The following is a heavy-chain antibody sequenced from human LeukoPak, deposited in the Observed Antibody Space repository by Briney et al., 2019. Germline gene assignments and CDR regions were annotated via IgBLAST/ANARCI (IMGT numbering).Heavy chain of an antibody. CDR2: INSDGSST. J-gene: IGHJ4*02. CDR3: ARDLSDSSGWYLFDF. D-gene: IGHD6-19*01. Sequence: PAGSLSLSCAASGFTFSSHWMHWVRHAPGKGLVWVSRINSDGSSTSYADSVKGRFTISRDNAKNTLYLQMNSLRAEDTAVYYCARDLSDSSGWYLFDFWGQGTLVSVSS. CDR1: GFTFSSHW. V-gene: IGHV3-74*01.